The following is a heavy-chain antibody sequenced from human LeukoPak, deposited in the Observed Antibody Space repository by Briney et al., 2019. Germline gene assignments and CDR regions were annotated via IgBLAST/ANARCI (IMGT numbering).Heavy chain of an antibody. Sequence: SETLSLTCTASGGSINSYYWNWIRQPAGKGLEWIGHIYTSGSTKYNPSLKSRVTMSIDTSKNQFSLNLYSMTAADTAAYYCATNYTALSAFDSWGQGTLVTVSS. D-gene: IGHD5-18*01. J-gene: IGHJ4*02. V-gene: IGHV4-4*07. CDR1: GGSINSYY. CDR2: IYTSGST. CDR3: ATNYTALSAFDS.